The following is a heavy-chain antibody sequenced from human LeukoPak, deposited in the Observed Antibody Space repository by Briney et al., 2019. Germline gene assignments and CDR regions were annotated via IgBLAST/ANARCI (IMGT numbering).Heavy chain of an antibody. CDR3: AKELGYYDSSGYLPDY. D-gene: IGHD3-22*01. V-gene: IGHV3-30*18. Sequence: GGSLRLSCAASGFTFSRYGMHWVRQAPGKGLEWVAIISYDGSNKYYADSVKGRFTISRDNSKNTLYLQMNSLRAEDTAVYYCAKELGYYDSSGYLPDYWGQGTLVTVSS. J-gene: IGHJ4*02. CDR1: GFTFSRYG. CDR2: ISYDGSNK.